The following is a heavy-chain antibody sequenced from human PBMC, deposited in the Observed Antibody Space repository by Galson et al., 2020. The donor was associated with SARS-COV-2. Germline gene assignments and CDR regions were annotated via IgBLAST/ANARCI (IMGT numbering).Heavy chain of an antibody. CDR2: ISAHYGTT. D-gene: IGHD1-26*01. J-gene: IGHJ6*04. Sequence: ASVQPSHEPPPNTLPPYAICSMPQAPRLGLECMGWISAHYGTTNYAQKLQGRVTMTKDTSTSTAYMELRSLRSDDTAVYYCARDLLHVGANYYYYGMDVWGKGNTVNVSS. CDR3: ARDLLHVGANYYYYGMDV. V-gene: IGHV1-18*01. CDR1: PNTLPPYA.